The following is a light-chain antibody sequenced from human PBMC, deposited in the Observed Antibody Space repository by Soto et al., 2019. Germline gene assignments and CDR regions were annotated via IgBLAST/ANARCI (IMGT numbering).Light chain of an antibody. Sequence: DIVMTQSPLSLPVTPGEPASISCTSSQSLLYIDGYNYLDWYLQKPGQPPQLLIYSASNRASGVPDRFSGSGSGTDFTLKIRRVEAEDVGVYFCMQARQTPFTFGPGTKVDIK. CDR2: SAS. CDR3: MQARQTPFT. V-gene: IGKV2-28*01. CDR1: QSLLYIDGYNY. J-gene: IGKJ3*01.